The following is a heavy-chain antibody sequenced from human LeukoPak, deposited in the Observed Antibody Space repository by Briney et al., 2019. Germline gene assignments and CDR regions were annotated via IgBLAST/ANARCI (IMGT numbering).Heavy chain of an antibody. CDR2: IISITEGTTT. Sequence: GGSLRLAWAASGFTFTNPWMSWVRQAPGKGLGWVGRIISITEGTTTDYAATVKGRFTISRDDSKNTLYLQMNSQKTGDTAVYYCTTATYYCDSSGWGLAFDIWGEGTMVTVSS. D-gene: IGHD3-22*01. CDR1: GFTFTNPW. V-gene: IGHV3-15*01. CDR3: TTATYYCDSSGWGLAFDI. J-gene: IGHJ3*02.